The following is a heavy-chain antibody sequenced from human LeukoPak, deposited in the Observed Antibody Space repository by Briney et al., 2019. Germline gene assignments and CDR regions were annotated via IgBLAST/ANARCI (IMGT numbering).Heavy chain of an antibody. D-gene: IGHD3-10*01. J-gene: IGHJ4*02. CDR2: ISYSGST. CDR1: GGSISSYY. Sequence: SETLSLTCTVSGGSISSYYWSWIRQPPGKGLEWIGYISYSGSTNYNPSLKSRVTRSVDTSKNQFSLKLISVTAADTAVYYCARLNGGRWGQGTLVTVSS. V-gene: IGHV4-59*08. CDR3: ARLNGGR.